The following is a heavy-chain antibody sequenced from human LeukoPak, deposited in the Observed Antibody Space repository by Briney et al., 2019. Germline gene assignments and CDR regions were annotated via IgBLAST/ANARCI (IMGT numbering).Heavy chain of an antibody. CDR2: IRQDGSEE. V-gene: IGHV3-7*01. J-gene: IGHJ4*02. CDR3: AREMDGSSDY. CDR1: GFTFSSYW. D-gene: IGHD3-10*01. Sequence: PGGSLRLSCAVSGFTFSSYWMSWVRQAPGKGLEWVANIRQDGSEEYYVDSVKGRFTISRDNAKNSLYMQLNSLTADDTAVYYCAREMDGSSDYWGQGTLVTVSS.